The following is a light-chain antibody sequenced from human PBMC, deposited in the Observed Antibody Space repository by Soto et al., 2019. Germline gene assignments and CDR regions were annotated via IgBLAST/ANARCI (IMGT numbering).Light chain of an antibody. V-gene: IGLV2-11*01. CDR3: CSYAGXYNLV. Sequence: QSVLTQPRSVSGSPGQSVTISCTGTSSDVGGYNYVSWYQQHPGKAPKLMIYDVSKRPSGVPDRFSGSKSGNTASLTISGLQAEDEADYYCCSYAGXYNLVFGGGTKLTVL. J-gene: IGLJ2*01. CDR1: SSDVGGYNY. CDR2: DVS.